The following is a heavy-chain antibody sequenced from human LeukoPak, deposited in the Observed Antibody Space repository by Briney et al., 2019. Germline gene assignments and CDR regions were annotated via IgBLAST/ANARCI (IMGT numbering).Heavy chain of an antibody. V-gene: IGHV1-8*01. CDR2: MNPNTGNT. D-gene: IGHD2-2*01. CDR3: ASTYCSSTSCPYYYYYYMDV. J-gene: IGHJ6*03. CDR1: GYTFNSYD. Sequence: ASVKVSCKASGYTFNSYDINWVRQATGQGLEWMGWMNPNTGNTGYGERFQGRVTMTRDNSISTAYMELNSLTSEDTAVYYCASTYCSSTSCPYYYYYYMDVWGKGTTVTVSS.